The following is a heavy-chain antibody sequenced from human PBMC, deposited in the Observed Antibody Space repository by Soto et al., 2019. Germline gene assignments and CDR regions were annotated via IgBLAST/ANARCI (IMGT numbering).Heavy chain of an antibody. CDR1: GGSISSSNW. Sequence: SETLSLTCAVSGGSISSSNWWSWVRQPPGKGLEGIGEIYHSGSTNYNPSLKSRVTMSVDTSKNQFSLKLTSVNTADTAIYYCTRGGDPYKTGQWGQGSLVTVSS. CDR2: IYHSGST. D-gene: IGHD2-21*01. V-gene: IGHV4-4*02. J-gene: IGHJ4*02. CDR3: TRGGDPYKTGQ.